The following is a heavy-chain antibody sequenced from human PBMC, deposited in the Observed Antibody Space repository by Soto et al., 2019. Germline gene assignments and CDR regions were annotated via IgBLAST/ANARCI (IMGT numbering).Heavy chain of an antibody. Sequence: SETLSLTCAVYGGSFSGYYWSWIRQPPGKGLEWIGEINDSGSTNYNPSLKSRVTISVDTSKNQFSLKLSSVTAADTAVYYCARVAEGDKYYYYGMDVWGQGTTVTVSS. J-gene: IGHJ6*02. CDR1: GGSFSGYY. D-gene: IGHD3-16*01. V-gene: IGHV4-34*01. CDR3: ARVAEGDKYYYYGMDV. CDR2: INDSGST.